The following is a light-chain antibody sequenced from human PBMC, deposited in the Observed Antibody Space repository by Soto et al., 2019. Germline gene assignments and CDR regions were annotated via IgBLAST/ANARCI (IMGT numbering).Light chain of an antibody. CDR2: AVS. CDR1: SSDVGLYDY. J-gene: IGLJ1*01. Sequence: QSALTQPASVSGSPGQSITISCTGTSSDVGLYDYVSWYQQHPGKASQLMIYAVSNRPSGVSNPFSASKYGNTASLFISGLQAEDEADYYCSSYTSDSSYVFGSGTKVTVL. CDR3: SSYTSDSSYV. V-gene: IGLV2-14*03.